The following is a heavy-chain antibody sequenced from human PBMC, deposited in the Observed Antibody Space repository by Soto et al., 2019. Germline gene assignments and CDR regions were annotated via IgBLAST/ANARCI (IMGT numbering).Heavy chain of an antibody. CDR1: GFTFDDYT. J-gene: IGHJ6*02. Sequence: GESLRLSCAASGFTFDDYTMHWVRQAPVKGLEWVSLISWDGGSTYYADSVKGRFTISRDNSKNSLYLQMNSLRTEDTALYYCAKDATGSSSWTYYYYGMDVWGQGTTVTVSS. CDR2: ISWDGGST. CDR3: AKDATGSSSWTYYYYGMDV. D-gene: IGHD6-13*01. V-gene: IGHV3-43*01.